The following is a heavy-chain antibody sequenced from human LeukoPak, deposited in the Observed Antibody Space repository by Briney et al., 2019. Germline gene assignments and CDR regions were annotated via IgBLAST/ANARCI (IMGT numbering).Heavy chain of an antibody. CDR3: ARALSWTQDY. CDR2: ISSSSSYI. Sequence: GSLRLSCAASGFTFITYSMNWVRQAPGKGPEWVSSISSSSSYIYYADSVRGRFTISRDNAKNSLYLQMNSLRAEDTAVYYCARALSWTQDYWGQGTLVTVSS. CDR1: GFTFITYS. J-gene: IGHJ4*02. D-gene: IGHD6-13*01. V-gene: IGHV3-21*01.